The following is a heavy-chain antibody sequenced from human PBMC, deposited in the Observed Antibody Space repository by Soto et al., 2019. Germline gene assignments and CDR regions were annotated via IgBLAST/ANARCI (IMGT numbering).Heavy chain of an antibody. D-gene: IGHD1-26*01. Sequence: SETLSLTCTVSGGSISSGGYYWSWIRQHPGKGLEWIGYIYYSGSTYYNPSLKSRVTISVDTSKNQFSLKLSSVTAADTAVYYCASESPVGATNFGYWGQGTLVTVSS. V-gene: IGHV4-31*03. J-gene: IGHJ4*02. CDR2: IYYSGST. CDR1: GGSISSGGYY. CDR3: ASESPVGATNFGY.